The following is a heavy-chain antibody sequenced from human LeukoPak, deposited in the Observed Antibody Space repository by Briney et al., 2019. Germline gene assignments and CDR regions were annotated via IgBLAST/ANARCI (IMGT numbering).Heavy chain of an antibody. D-gene: IGHD6-13*01. Sequence: PGGSLRLSCAASGFTFSSYAMSWVRQAPGKGLEWVSAIGGTTYYSDSVKGRFTISRDNSKNTLYLQMNSLRAEDTAVYYCARGGDSSNWYPGYFEYWGQGALVTVSS. CDR3: ARGGDSSNWYPGYFEY. CDR2: IGGTT. CDR1: GFTFSSYA. V-gene: IGHV3-23*01. J-gene: IGHJ4*02.